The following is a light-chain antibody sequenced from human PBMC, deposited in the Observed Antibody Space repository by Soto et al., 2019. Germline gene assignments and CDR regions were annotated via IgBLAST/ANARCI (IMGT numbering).Light chain of an antibody. CDR3: QQRSNWYT. CDR1: QRFSSY. CDR2: DAS. J-gene: IGKJ2*01. Sequence: EIVLTQSPATLSLSPGERATLSCRASQRFSSYLAWYPQKPGQAPRLLIYDASNRATGIPARFSGSGSGTDLTLTISSLEPEDFAVYYCQQRSNWYTFGQGTKLEIK. V-gene: IGKV3-11*01.